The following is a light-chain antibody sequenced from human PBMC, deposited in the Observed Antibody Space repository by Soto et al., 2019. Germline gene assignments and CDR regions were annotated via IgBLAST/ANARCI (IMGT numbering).Light chain of an antibody. Sequence: QSALTQPPSASGSPGQSVTISCTGTSSDIGAYNYVSWYQQHPGKAPKLLIYEVAERPSGVPDRFSGSKSGNTASLTVSGLQAEDEADYFCCSYAPSRTLLFGGGTKVTVL. CDR3: CSYAPSRTLL. J-gene: IGLJ2*01. V-gene: IGLV2-8*01. CDR2: EVA. CDR1: SSDIGAYNY.